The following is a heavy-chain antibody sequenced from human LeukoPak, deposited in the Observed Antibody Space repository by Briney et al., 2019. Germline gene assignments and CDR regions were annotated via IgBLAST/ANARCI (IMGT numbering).Heavy chain of an antibody. CDR2: ISGSGGST. V-gene: IGHV3-23*01. CDR3: ARVGGSYPLWFYYFDY. Sequence: PGGSLRLSCAASGFTFSSYAMSWVRQAPGKGLEWVPAISGSGGSTYYADSVKGRFTISRDNSKNTLYLQMNSLRAEDTAVYYCARVGGSYPLWFYYFDYWGQGTLVTVSS. D-gene: IGHD1-26*01. J-gene: IGHJ4*02. CDR1: GFTFSSYA.